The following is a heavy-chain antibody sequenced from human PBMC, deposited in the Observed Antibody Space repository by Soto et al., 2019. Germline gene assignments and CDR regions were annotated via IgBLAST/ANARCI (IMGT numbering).Heavy chain of an antibody. CDR3: ARGRYGDS. V-gene: IGHV1-18*01. Sequence: QVHLVQSGAEVKKPGASVKVSCKGSGYTFTSYGITWVRQAPGQGLEWMGWISAHNGNTDYAQKLQGRVTVTRDTSTSTAYMELRSLRSDVPAVCYCARGRYGDSWGQRAPGHRLL. D-gene: IGHD1-1*01. CDR1: GYTFTSYG. CDR2: ISAHNGNT. J-gene: IGHJ4*02.